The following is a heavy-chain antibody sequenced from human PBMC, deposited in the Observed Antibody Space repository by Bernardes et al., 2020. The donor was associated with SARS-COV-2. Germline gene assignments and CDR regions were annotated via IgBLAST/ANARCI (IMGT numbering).Heavy chain of an antibody. D-gene: IGHD4-17*01. CDR1: GGSISSYY. Sequence: SETLSLTCTVSGGSISSYYWSWIRQPAGKGLEWIGRIYTSGSTNYNPSLKSRVTMSVDTSKNQFSLKLSSVTAADTAVYYCARDPITVTTAQGGYYYYYCGMDVWGQGTTVTVSS. J-gene: IGHJ6*02. V-gene: IGHV4-4*07. CDR3: ARDPITVTTAQGGYYYYYCGMDV. CDR2: IYTSGST.